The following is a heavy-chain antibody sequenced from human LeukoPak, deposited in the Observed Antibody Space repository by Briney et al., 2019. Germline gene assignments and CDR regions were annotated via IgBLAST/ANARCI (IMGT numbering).Heavy chain of an antibody. CDR3: SSGRGATSSDY. Sequence: PGGSLRLSCAASGFTFSSYAMSWVRQAPGKGLEWVSAISGSGGSTYYADSVKGRFTISRDNSKNTLYLQMNSLRSEDTAVYYCSSGRGATSSDYWGQGTLVTVSS. D-gene: IGHD1-26*01. CDR2: ISGSGGST. CDR1: GFTFSSYA. J-gene: IGHJ4*02. V-gene: IGHV3-23*01.